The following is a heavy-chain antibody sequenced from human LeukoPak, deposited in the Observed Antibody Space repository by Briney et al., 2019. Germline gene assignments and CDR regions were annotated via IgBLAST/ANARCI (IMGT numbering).Heavy chain of an antibody. Sequence: GGSLRLSCAASGFTFSSYAMSWVRQAPGKGLEWVLGISGSGGSTYYADSVKGRFTISRDNSKNTLYLQMNSLRAEDTAVYYCAKDGYSSGQSFNYWGQGTLVTVSS. J-gene: IGHJ4*02. D-gene: IGHD6-19*01. V-gene: IGHV3-23*01. CDR1: GFTFSSYA. CDR3: AKDGYSSGQSFNY. CDR2: ISGSGGST.